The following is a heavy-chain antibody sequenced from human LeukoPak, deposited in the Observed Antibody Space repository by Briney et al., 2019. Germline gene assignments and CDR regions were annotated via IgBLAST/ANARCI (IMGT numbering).Heavy chain of an antibody. CDR2: INPNSGGT. Sequence: ASVKVSCKASGYTFTGYYMHWVRQAPGQGLEWMGWINPNSGGTNYAQKFLGRVTMTRDASISTAYMELSRLRSDDTAIYYCAKVLPPWYSSRDDNYYMDVWGKGTTVTVSS. CDR1: GYTFTGYY. V-gene: IGHV1-2*02. CDR3: AKVLPPWYSSRDDNYYMDV. J-gene: IGHJ6*03. D-gene: IGHD6-13*01.